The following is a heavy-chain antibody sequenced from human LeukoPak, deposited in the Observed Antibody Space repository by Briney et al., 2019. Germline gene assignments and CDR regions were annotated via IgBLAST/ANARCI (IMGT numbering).Heavy chain of an antibody. J-gene: IGHJ4*02. D-gene: IGHD3-10*01. CDR2: IKQDGSEK. V-gene: IGHV3-7*01. Sequence: PGGSLRLSCAASGFTFSSYWMSWVRQAPGQGLEWVANIKQDGSEKYYVDSVKGRFTSSRDNAKNSLYLQMNSLRAEDTVVYYGARDNIWFGFAFDYWGQGTLVTVSS. CDR3: ARDNIWFGFAFDY. CDR1: GFTFSSYW.